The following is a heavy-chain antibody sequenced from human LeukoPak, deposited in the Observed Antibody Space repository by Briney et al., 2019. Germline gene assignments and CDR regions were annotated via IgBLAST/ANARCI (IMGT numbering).Heavy chain of an antibody. D-gene: IGHD3-10*01. Sequence: ASVKVSCKASGYTFTTYDINWVRQATGQGLEWMGWINPNSGGTNYAQKFQGRVTMTRDKSIRTAYMELSRLTSDDTAVYYCARNIWSGESADAFDIWGQGTMVTVSS. CDR1: GYTFTTYD. CDR3: ARNIWSGESADAFDI. CDR2: INPNSGGT. J-gene: IGHJ3*02. V-gene: IGHV1-2*02.